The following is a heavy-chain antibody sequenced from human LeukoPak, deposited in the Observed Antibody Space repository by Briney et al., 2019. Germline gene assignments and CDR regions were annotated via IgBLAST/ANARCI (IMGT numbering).Heavy chain of an antibody. CDR2: ISSSGSTI. CDR3: ARGSGYYIYYYGMDV. D-gene: IGHD3-3*01. Sequence: GGSLRLSCAASGFTFSDYYMSWIRQAPGKGLEWVSYISSSGSTIYYVDSVKGRFTNSRDNAKNSLYLQMNSLRAEDTAVYYCARGSGYYIYYYGMDVWGQGTTVAVSS. V-gene: IGHV3-11*01. CDR1: GFTFSDYY. J-gene: IGHJ6*02.